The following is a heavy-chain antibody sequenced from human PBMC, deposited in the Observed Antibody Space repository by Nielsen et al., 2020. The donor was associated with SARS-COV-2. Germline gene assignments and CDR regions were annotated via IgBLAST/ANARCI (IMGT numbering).Heavy chain of an antibody. CDR2: ISAYNGNT. CDR3: TTPDGPAALPYYYYYMDV. D-gene: IGHD2-2*01. CDR1: GYTFTSYG. Sequence: ASVKVSCKASGYTFTSYGISWVRQAPGQGLEWMGWISAYNGNTNYAQKFQGRVTITADESTSTAYMELSSLRSEDTAVYYCTTPDGPAALPYYYYYMDVWGKGTTVTVS. V-gene: IGHV1-18*01. J-gene: IGHJ6*03.